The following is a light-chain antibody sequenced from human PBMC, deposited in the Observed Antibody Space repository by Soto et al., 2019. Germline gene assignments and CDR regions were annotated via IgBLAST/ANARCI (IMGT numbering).Light chain of an antibody. CDR1: QSVSSTY. V-gene: IGKV3-20*01. J-gene: IGKJ2*01. Sequence: DIVLTQSPGTLSLSPGERATLSCRASQSVSSTYLAWYQHKPGQPPRLVIYGVSNRATGIPDRFSGSGSGTHFTLTISRLEPEDFAVYYCQQYCTSPIIYTFGQGTKLEIK. CDR3: QQYCTSPIIYT. CDR2: GVS.